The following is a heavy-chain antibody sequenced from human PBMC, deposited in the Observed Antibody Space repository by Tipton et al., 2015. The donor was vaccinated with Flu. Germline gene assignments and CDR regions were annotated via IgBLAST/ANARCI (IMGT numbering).Heavy chain of an antibody. CDR3: ARGSRGMVDNYNYFDP. V-gene: IGHV3-48*03. CDR2: ISTSSTTK. D-gene: IGHD3-22*01. CDR1: GFIFSSYE. J-gene: IGHJ5*02. Sequence: SLRLSCTASGFIFSSYEMNWVRQAPGKGLEWVSHISTSSTTKYYADSVKGRFTVSRDNAKNSLYLQMNSLRADDTAIYYCARGSRGMVDNYNYFDPWGQGTLVTVSS.